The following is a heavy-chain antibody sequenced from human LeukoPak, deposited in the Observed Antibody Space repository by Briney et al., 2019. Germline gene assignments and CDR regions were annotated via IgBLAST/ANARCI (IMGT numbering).Heavy chain of an antibody. Sequence: RSLRLSCPASRFTFSYYGMHCVRRAPGNWLEWVAATSYDVSNKYYTDSVKGRLTISTHNPKNTLYLQMNSLRAEEKAVYYCAKDGDIVGATSFDYWGQGTLVTVSS. J-gene: IGHJ4*02. CDR1: RFTFSYYG. D-gene: IGHD1-26*01. CDR2: TSYDVSNK. CDR3: AKDGDIVGATSFDY. V-gene: IGHV3-30*18.